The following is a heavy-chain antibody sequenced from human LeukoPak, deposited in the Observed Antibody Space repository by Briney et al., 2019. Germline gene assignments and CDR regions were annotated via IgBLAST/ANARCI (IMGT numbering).Heavy chain of an antibody. CDR3: ARPATGYCSSAGCHWDS. D-gene: IGHD2-2*01. CDR2: ISASSNFI. Sequence: GGLRLSCAASGFTFSTHSMYWVRQAPGKGLEWVSSISASSNFIHYAESVRGRFTISRDNAKNSLYLQMNSLGAQDTAVYYCARPATGYCSSAGCHWDSWGQGTLVTVSS. J-gene: IGHJ4*02. V-gene: IGHV3-21*01. CDR1: GFTFSTHS.